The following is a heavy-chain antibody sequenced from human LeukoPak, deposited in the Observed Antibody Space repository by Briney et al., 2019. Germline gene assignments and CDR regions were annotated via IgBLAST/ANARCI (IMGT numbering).Heavy chain of an antibody. CDR1: GYTFTGYY. D-gene: IGHD6-13*01. V-gene: IGHV1-2*02. CDR2: ISPNSGGT. CDR3: ARGLRRAEQQLVTFDY. Sequence: ASVKVSCKASGYTFTGYYMHWVRQAPGQGLEWMGWISPNSGGTNYAQKFQGRVTMTRDTSISTAYMELSRLRSDDTAVYYCARGLRRAEQQLVTFDYWGQGTLVTVSS. J-gene: IGHJ4*02.